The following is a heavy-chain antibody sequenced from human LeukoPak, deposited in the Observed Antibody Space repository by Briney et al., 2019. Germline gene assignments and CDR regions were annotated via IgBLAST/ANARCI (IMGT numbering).Heavy chain of an antibody. CDR2: INHRGST. J-gene: IGHJ5*02. CDR3: ARDLAYSSSWLKGNWFDP. CDR1: GGSFSGYC. D-gene: IGHD6-13*01. V-gene: IGHV4-34*01. Sequence: SETLSLTCAVDGGSFSGYCWSWIRQPPGEGREWIGEINHRGSTNYNPSLKSRVTISVDTSKNQFSLKLSSVTAADTAVYYCARDLAYSSSWLKGNWFDPWGQGTLVTVSS.